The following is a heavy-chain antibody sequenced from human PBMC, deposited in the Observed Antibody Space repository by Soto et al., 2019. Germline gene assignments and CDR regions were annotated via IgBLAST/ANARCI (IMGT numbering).Heavy chain of an antibody. J-gene: IGHJ6*02. V-gene: IGHV3-23*01. CDR2: ISGSGGST. CDR3: AKDRVIAAANYYGMDV. D-gene: IGHD6-13*01. Sequence: GGSLRLSCAASGFTFSGYAMSWVRQAPGKGLEWVSAISGSGGSTYYADSVKGRFTISRDNSKNTLYLQMNSLRAEDTAVYYCAKDRVIAAANYYGMDVWGQGTTVTVSS. CDR1: GFTFSGYA.